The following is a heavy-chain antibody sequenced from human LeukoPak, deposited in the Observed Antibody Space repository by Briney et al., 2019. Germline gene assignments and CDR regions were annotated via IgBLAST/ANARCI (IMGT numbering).Heavy chain of an antibody. V-gene: IGHV4-34*01. CDR2: INHGGSI. D-gene: IGHD3-10*01. CDR3: AGGDYHGSESYANY. CDR1: GGSFSGQY. Sequence: SETLSLTCAVYGGSFSGQYWGWIRQPPGKGLEWIGEINHGGSISYSASLKSRVTISLDTSKNQFSLKLSSVTAADTAVYYCAGGDYHGSESYANYWGQGTLVTVSS. J-gene: IGHJ4*02.